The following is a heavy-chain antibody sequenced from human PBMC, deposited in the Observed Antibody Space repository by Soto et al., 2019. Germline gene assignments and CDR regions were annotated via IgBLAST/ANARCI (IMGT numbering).Heavy chain of an antibody. CDR2: IVVGSGNT. Sequence: GPSVKVCCKDSGFTFTSSAMQWVRQDHKQRLEWIGWIVVGSGNTNYAQKFQERVTITRDMSTSTAYMELSSLRSEDTAVYYCAAGDHLIYYYDSSGYYPDAFDIWGQGTMVTVSS. J-gene: IGHJ3*02. CDR3: AAGDHLIYYYDSSGYYPDAFDI. V-gene: IGHV1-58*02. CDR1: GFTFTSSA. D-gene: IGHD3-22*01.